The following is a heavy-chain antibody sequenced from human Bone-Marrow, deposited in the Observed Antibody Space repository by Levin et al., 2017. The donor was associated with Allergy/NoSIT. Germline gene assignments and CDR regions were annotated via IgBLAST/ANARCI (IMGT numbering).Heavy chain of an antibody. V-gene: IGHV3-30-3*01. CDR3: ARVRRGDFWSGYYGYYYYYGMDV. CDR1: GVTFNNHP. Sequence: SCAASGVTFNNHPLHWVRQAPGKGLEWVALISSDGSSKYYADSVKGRFTISRDNSKNTLYLEMSSLRAEDTAVYYCARVRRGDFWSGYYGYYYYYGMDVWGQGTTVTVSS. D-gene: IGHD3-3*01. J-gene: IGHJ6*02. CDR2: ISSDGSSK.